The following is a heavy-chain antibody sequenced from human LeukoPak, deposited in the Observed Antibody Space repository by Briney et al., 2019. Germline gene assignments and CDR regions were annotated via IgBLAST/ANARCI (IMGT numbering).Heavy chain of an antibody. J-gene: IGHJ4*02. CDR1: GGSISSGGYS. D-gene: IGHD3/OR15-3a*01. Sequence: SETLSLTCAVSGGSISSGGYSWSWIRQPPGKGLEWIGYIYHSGSTYYNPSLKSRVTISVDRSKNQFSLKLSSVTAADTAVYYCARASPSGTGYYPFDYWGQGTLVTVSS. CDR2: IYHSGST. V-gene: IGHV4-30-2*01. CDR3: ARASPSGTGYYPFDY.